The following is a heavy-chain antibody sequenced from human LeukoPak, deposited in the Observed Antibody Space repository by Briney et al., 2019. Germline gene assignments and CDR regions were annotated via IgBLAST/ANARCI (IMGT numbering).Heavy chain of an antibody. D-gene: IGHD3-3*01. CDR1: GYTFTSYG. Sequence: ASVKVSCKASGYTFTSYGISWVRQAPGQGLEWMGWISAYNGNTNYAQKLQGRVTMTTDTSTSTAYMELRSLRSDDTAVYYCARDGRKYDFWSGYYFDYWGQGTLVTVPS. CDR2: ISAYNGNT. CDR3: ARDGRKYDFWSGYYFDY. J-gene: IGHJ4*02. V-gene: IGHV1-18*01.